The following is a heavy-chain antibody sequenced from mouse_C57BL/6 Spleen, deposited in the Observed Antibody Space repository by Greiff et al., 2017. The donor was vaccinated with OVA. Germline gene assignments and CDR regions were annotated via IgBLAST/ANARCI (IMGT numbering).Heavy chain of an antibody. V-gene: IGHV1-52*01. CDR2: IDPSDSET. Sequence: QVQLQQPGAELVRPGSSVKLSCKASGYTFTSYWMHWVKQRPIQGLEWIGNIDPSDSETHYNQKFKDKATLTVDKSSSTAYMQLSSLTSEDSAVYYCAAGGGYYPAWFAYWGQGTLVTVSA. CDR3: AAGGGYYPAWFAY. CDR1: GYTFTSYW. J-gene: IGHJ3*01. D-gene: IGHD2-3*01.